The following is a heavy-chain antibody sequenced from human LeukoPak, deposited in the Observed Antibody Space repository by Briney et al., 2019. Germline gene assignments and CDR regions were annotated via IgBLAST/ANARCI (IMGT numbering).Heavy chain of an antibody. CDR1: GGSISSSSYY. CDR3: ARRTAGIDEYFQH. D-gene: IGHD6-13*01. CDR2: IYYSGST. Sequence: SETLSLTCTVSGGSISSSSYYWGWIRQPPGKGLEWIGSIYYSGSTYYNPSLKSRVTISVDTSKNQFSLKLSSVTAADTAVYYCARRTAGIDEYFQHWGQGTLVTVSS. J-gene: IGHJ1*01. V-gene: IGHV4-39*01.